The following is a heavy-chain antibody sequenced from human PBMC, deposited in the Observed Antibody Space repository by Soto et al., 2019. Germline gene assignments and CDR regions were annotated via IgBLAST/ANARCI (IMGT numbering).Heavy chain of an antibody. CDR1: GGTFSSYA. J-gene: IGHJ6*02. D-gene: IGHD2-2*01. CDR3: ARDSPSSYAPGPYYYSGMDV. CDR2: IIPIFGTA. Sequence: QVQLVQSGAEVKKPGSSVKVSCKASGGTFSSYAISWVRQAPGQGLEWRGGIIPIFGTANYAQKYQGRVTIPADESTCTAYMELSSLRSEDTAVYYCARDSPSSYAPGPYYYSGMDVWGQGPTVTVSS. V-gene: IGHV1-69*12.